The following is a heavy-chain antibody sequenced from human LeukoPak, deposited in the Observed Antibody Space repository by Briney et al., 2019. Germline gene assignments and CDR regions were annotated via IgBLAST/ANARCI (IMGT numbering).Heavy chain of an antibody. CDR1: GGSVSSYY. CDR3: ARFYSGPSGWFVLWYFDL. V-gene: IGHV4-59*08. J-gene: IGHJ2*01. Sequence: PSETLSLTCTVSGGSVSSYYWSWLRQPPGKGLEWIGYIYNSENTKYNSSLESRVTMSVDTSKNRFFLKLSSVTAADTAVCYCARFYSGPSGWFVLWYFDLWGRGTLVTVSS. D-gene: IGHD6-19*01. CDR2: IYNSENT.